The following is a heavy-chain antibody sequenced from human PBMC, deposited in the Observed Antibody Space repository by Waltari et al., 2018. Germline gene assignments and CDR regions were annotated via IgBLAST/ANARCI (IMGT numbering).Heavy chain of an antibody. D-gene: IGHD2-21*02. CDR2: IKSKTDGGTI. J-gene: IGHJ4*02. CDR3: TTGFEGGGNSIVY. V-gene: IGHV3-15*01. CDR1: GFIFRNAW. Sequence: EVQLVESGGGLVKPGGSLRISCAASGFIFRNAWMSWVRQAPGKGLEWVGRIKSKTDGGTIEHAAPVKGRFTISRDDSENTLYLQMSSLKTEDTAVYYCTTGFEGGGNSIVYWGQGTLVTVSS.